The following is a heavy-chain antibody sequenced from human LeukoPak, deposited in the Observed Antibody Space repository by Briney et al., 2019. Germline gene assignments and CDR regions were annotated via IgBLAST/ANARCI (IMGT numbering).Heavy chain of an antibody. V-gene: IGHV3-53*01. CDR3: ARLGSSGWAFDY. CDR2: IYSGGST. J-gene: IGHJ4*02. CDR1: GFTVSSNY. Sequence: SGGSLRLSCAASGFTVSSNYMSWVRQAPGKGLEWVSVIYSGGSTYYADSVKGRFTISRDNAKNSLYLQMNSLRAEDTAVYYCARLGSSGWAFDYWGQGTLVTVSS. D-gene: IGHD6-19*01.